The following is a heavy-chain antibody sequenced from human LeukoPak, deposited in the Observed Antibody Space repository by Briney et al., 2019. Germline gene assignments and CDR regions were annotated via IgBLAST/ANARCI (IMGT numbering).Heavy chain of an antibody. CDR1: GFTVSSNY. CDR2: IYSGGST. Sequence: GGSLRLSCAASGFTVSSNYMSWVRQAPGKGLEWVSVIYSGGSTYYADSVKGRFTISRDNSKNTLYLQMNSLRAEDTAVYYFARDITTWAFDIWGQGTMVTVSS. J-gene: IGHJ3*02. V-gene: IGHV3-66*01. CDR3: ARDITTWAFDI. D-gene: IGHD1-20*01.